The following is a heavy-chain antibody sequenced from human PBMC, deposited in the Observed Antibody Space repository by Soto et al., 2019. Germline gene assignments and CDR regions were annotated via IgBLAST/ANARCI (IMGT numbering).Heavy chain of an antibody. CDR3: ARFLSGSGYYDPLDH. CDR2: IGGSGLYT. D-gene: IGHD3-3*01. Sequence: PGGSLRLSCAASGFSFNSHAMAWVRQAPGKGLEWVSAIGGSGLYTFYADSVKGRFTISRDDPKNTLDLQMDSLTLDDTAVYFCARFLSGSGYYDPLDHWGQGTLVTVSS. J-gene: IGHJ4*02. CDR1: GFSFNSHA. V-gene: IGHV3-23*01.